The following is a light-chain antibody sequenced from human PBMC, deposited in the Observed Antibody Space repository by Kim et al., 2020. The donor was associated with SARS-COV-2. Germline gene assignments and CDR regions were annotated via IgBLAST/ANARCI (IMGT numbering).Light chain of an antibody. CDR1: QDIRND. V-gene: IGKV1-17*01. CDR2: GAS. Sequence: ASVGDRFTITCRASQDIRNDLGWYQQNPGRAPKRLIYGASSLQSGVPSRFSGSGSGTEFTLTISSVQPEDFATYFCLQHSTSPITFGEGTRLEIK. CDR3: LQHSTSPIT. J-gene: IGKJ5*01.